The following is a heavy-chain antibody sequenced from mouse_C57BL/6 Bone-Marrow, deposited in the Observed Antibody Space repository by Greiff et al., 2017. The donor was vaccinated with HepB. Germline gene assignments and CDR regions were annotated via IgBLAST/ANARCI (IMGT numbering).Heavy chain of an antibody. CDR2: IYPRSGNT. D-gene: IGHD1-1*01. CDR3: RRYVY. CDR1: GYTFTSYG. Sequence: QVQLQQSGAELARPGASVKLSCKASGYTFTSYGISWVKQRTGQGLEWIGEIYPRSGNTYYNEKFKGKATLTADKSSSTAYMELRSLTSEDSAVWGLRRYVYSGQGTTLTVSS. V-gene: IGHV1-81*01. J-gene: IGHJ2*01.